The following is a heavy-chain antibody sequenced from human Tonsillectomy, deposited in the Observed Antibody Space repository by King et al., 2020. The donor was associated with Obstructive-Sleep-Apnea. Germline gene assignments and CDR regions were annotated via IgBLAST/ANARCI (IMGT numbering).Heavy chain of an antibody. CDR2: LSYNGSNK. J-gene: IGHJ3*02. CDR1: GFTFRSYA. CDR3: ASPILSWFGELLTEDAFDI. Sequence: VQLVESGGGVVQPGRSLILSCAGSGFTFRSYAMHWVRQAPGKGLELVAVLSYNGSNKYYAYSVKGRFTISRDNSKNNLYLQMNSLRAEDTAVYYCASPILSWFGELLTEDAFDIWGQGTMVTVSS. V-gene: IGHV3-30-3*01. D-gene: IGHD3-10*01.